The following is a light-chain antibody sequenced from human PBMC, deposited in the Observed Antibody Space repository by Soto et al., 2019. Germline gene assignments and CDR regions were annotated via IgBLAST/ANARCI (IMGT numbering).Light chain of an antibody. CDR2: DAS. CDR1: ESVSHY. Sequence: EIVLTQSPATLSLSPGERATLSCRASESVSHYVAWYQQKPGQAPRLLIYDASTRATGIPARFSGSGSGTDYTLSTSSVEAEDFAVYYCQHHDNWSYIFGQGTKLEMK. V-gene: IGKV3-11*01. J-gene: IGKJ2*01. CDR3: QHHDNWSYI.